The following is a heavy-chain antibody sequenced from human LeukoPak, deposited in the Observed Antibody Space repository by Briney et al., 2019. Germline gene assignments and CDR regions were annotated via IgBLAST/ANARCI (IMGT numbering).Heavy chain of an antibody. CDR1: GGSFSGYY. Sequence: PSETLSLTCAVYGGSFSGYYWSWIRQPPGKGLEWIGEINHSGSTNYNPSLKSRVTISVDTSKNQFSLKLSSVTAADTAVYYCARALGSPSETPYFDYWGQGTLVTVSS. D-gene: IGHD4-23*01. CDR2: INHSGST. V-gene: IGHV4-34*01. J-gene: IGHJ4*02. CDR3: ARALGSPSETPYFDY.